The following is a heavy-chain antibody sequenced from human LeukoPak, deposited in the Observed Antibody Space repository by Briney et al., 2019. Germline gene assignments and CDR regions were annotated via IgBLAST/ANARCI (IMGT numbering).Heavy chain of an antibody. V-gene: IGHV3-7*04. CDR3: ARVRTGMTNWFDS. CDR2: INQDGSGK. D-gene: IGHD1-1*01. Sequence: GGSLRLSCAASGFTFSSYWMSWVRQAPGKGLEWVATINQDGSGKYYVDSVKGRFTISRDNAKNSLHLQMSSLRAEDTAVYYCARVRTGMTNWFDSWGQGTLVTVSS. CDR1: GFTFSSYW. J-gene: IGHJ5*01.